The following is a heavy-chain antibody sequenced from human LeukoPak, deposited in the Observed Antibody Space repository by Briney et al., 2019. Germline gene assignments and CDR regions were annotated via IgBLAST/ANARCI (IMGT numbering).Heavy chain of an antibody. V-gene: IGHV1-46*01. Sequence: ASVKVSCKASGYTFTSYYTHWVRQAPGQGLEWMGIINPSGGSTSYAQKFQGRVTMTRDTSTSTVYMELSSLRSEDTAVYYCARDGDDYVWGSYRLFDYWGQGTLVTVSS. J-gene: IGHJ4*02. CDR1: GYTFTSYY. D-gene: IGHD3-16*02. CDR3: ARDGDDYVWGSYRLFDY. CDR2: INPSGGST.